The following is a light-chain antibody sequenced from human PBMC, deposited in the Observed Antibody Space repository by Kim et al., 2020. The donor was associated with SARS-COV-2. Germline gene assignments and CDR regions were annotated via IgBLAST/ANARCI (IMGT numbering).Light chain of an antibody. CDR3: MQGVHWPYT. Sequence: DVVLTQSPLSLLVSPGQAASISCRSSQSLVHSNGITFLSWFQQRPGQSPRRLIYKVSNRDSGVPDRFSGSGSGNDFTLKISSVEAEDVGIYYCMQGVHWPYTFGQGTKLEIK. V-gene: IGKV2-30*02. CDR1: QSLVHSNGITF. J-gene: IGKJ2*01. CDR2: KVS.